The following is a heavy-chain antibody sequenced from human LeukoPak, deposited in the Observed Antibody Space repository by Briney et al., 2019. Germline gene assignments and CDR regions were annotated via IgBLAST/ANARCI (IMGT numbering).Heavy chain of an antibody. CDR3: TRSPPPGATAYGVVDF. D-gene: IGHD3-16*01. CDR1: GGSFSGSY. V-gene: IGHV4-34*01. Sequence: SETLSLTCAVYGGSFSGSYWSWIRQPPGKGLEWIGEINHRGSTNYNPSLKSRVTISIDTSKNQFSLKLRSVTAADTAVYYCTRSPPPGATAYGVVDFWGQGTLVTVSS. CDR2: INHRGST. J-gene: IGHJ4*02.